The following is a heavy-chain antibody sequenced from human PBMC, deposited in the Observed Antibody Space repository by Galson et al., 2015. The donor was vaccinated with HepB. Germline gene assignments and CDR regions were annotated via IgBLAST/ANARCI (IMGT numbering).Heavy chain of an antibody. CDR2: INAGNGNT. Sequence: SVKVSCKASGYTFTSYAMHWVRQAPGQRLEWMGWINAGNGNTKYSQKFQGRVTITRDTSASTAYMELSSLRSEDTAVYYCARHIREQWRLPHFDYWGQGTLVTVSS. CDR3: ARHIREQWRLPHFDY. J-gene: IGHJ4*02. CDR1: GYTFTSYA. D-gene: IGHD6-19*01. V-gene: IGHV1-3*01.